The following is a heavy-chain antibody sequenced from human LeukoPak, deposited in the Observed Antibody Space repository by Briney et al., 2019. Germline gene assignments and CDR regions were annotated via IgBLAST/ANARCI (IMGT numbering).Heavy chain of an antibody. CDR3: ARTSTRIAAAYYFDY. CDR1: GFTFSSYA. Sequence: GGSLRLSCAASGFTFSSYAMSWVRQAPGKGLEWVSAISGSGGSTYYADSVKGRFTISRDNSKNTLYLQMNSLRAEDTAVYYCARTSTRIAAAYYFDYWGQGTLVTVSS. V-gene: IGHV3-23*01. J-gene: IGHJ4*02. CDR2: ISGSGGST. D-gene: IGHD6-13*01.